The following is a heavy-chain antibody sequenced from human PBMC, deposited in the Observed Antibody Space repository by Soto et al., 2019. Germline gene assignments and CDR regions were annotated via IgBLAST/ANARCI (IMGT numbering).Heavy chain of an antibody. CDR3: ARGLECRGYCLDKPTWFGP. D-gene: IGHD2-15*01. J-gene: IGHJ5*02. CDR1: GGTFSTYT. V-gene: IGHV1-69*06. Sequence: SVKVSCKASGGTFSTYTFSWVRQAPGQGLEWMGRIIPIFGTPYYAQKFQGRVTITADKSTSTVYMELSSLGSDDTAVYFCARGLECRGYCLDKPTWFGPWGQGTLVTV. CDR2: IIPIFGTP.